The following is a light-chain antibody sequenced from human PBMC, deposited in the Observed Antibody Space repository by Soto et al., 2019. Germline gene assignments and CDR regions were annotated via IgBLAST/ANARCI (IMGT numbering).Light chain of an antibody. Sequence: ELVITQSPATLSVSPGEIATLSCRASQSVSSNLAWYQPKPGQALRLLSYGASTTATGIPARFSGSGSGTEFTLTSSSLQSEVFAVYYCQQYNNWPPWAFGQGTKVDIK. CDR2: GAS. CDR1: QSVSSN. V-gene: IGKV3-15*01. J-gene: IGKJ1*01. CDR3: QQYNNWPPWA.